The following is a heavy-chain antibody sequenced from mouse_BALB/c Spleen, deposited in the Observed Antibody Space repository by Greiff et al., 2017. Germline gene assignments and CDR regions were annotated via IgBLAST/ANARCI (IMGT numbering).Heavy chain of an antibody. V-gene: IGHV1-4*01. CDR2: INPSSGYT. Sequence: VKLVESGAELARPGASVKMSCKASGYTFTSYTMHWVKQRPGQGLEWIGYINPSSGYTNYNQKFKDKATLTADKSSSTAYMQLSSLTSEDSAVYYCARWEYGNYESFAYWGQGTLVTVSA. D-gene: IGHD2-10*02. CDR3: ARWEYGNYESFAY. CDR1: GYTFTSYT. J-gene: IGHJ3*01.